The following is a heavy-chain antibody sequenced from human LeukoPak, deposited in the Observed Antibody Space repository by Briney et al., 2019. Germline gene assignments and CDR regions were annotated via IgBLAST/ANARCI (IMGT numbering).Heavy chain of an antibody. D-gene: IGHD3-16*01. Sequence: GRSLRLSCAASGFTFSNYAMHWVRQAPGKGLEWVAVISYDGSDKYYADSVKGRFTISRDNSKNTLYLQMNSLRAEDTAVYYCASDLGALFDYWGQGTLVTVSS. CDR1: GFTFSNYA. CDR3: ASDLGALFDY. V-gene: IGHV3-30-3*01. J-gene: IGHJ4*02. CDR2: ISYDGSDK.